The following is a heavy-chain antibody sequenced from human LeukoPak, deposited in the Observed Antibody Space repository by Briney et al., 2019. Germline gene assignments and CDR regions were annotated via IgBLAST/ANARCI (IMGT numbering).Heavy chain of an antibody. V-gene: IGHV4-59*12. CDR3: ARFIPSDACDI. CDR1: GGSISSYY. CDR2: IYYSGST. J-gene: IGHJ3*02. Sequence: SETLSLTCTVSGGSISSYYWSWIRQPPGKGLEWIGYIYYSGSTNYNPSLKSRVTISVDRSKNQFSLKLSSVTAADTAVYYCARFIPSDACDIWGQGTMVTVSS. D-gene: IGHD3-16*02.